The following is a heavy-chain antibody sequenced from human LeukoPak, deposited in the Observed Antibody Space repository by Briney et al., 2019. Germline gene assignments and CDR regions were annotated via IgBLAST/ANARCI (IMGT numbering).Heavy chain of an antibody. Sequence: GGSLRLSCAASGFTFSSYSMNWVRQAPGKGLEWVSSISSSSSYIYYADSVKGRFTISRDNAKNSLYLQMNSLRAEDTAVYYCARAGTTSDYYYYYMDVWGKGTTVTVSS. CDR2: ISSSSSYI. CDR3: ARAGTTSDYYYYYMDV. J-gene: IGHJ6*03. D-gene: IGHD1-7*01. V-gene: IGHV3-21*01. CDR1: GFTFSSYS.